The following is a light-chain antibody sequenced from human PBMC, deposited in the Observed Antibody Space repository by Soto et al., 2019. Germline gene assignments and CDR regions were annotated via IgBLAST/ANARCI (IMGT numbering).Light chain of an antibody. CDR2: EVT. Sequence: QSVLTQPPSASGSPGRSVTISCTGASSDVGGYNFVSWYQQHPGKAPKLLIYEVTKRPSGVPDRFSGSRSGNTASLTVSGLQAEDEADYYCSSYAGSNTIVFGTGTKVTVL. V-gene: IGLV2-8*01. CDR3: SSYAGSNTIV. J-gene: IGLJ1*01. CDR1: SSDVGGYNF.